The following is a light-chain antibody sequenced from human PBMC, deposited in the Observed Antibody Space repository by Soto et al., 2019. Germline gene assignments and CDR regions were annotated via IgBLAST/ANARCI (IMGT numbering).Light chain of an antibody. Sequence: VMTQSPLSLPVTPGEPASISCRSSQSLLHSNGYNYLDWYLQKPGQSPQLLIYLGSNRASGVPDRFSGSGSGTDFTLKISRVEAEDVGVYYCMQALQTPWTFGQGTKVEIK. CDR2: LGS. V-gene: IGKV2-28*01. CDR3: MQALQTPWT. CDR1: QSLLHSNGYNY. J-gene: IGKJ1*01.